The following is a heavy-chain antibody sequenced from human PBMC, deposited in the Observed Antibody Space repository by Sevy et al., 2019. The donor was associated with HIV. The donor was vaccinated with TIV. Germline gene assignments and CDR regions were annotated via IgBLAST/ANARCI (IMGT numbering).Heavy chain of an antibody. Sequence: GGSLRLSCAASGFTFSSNAMHWVRQAPGKGLEWVAVISYDGSKKYYGDSVKGRFIISRDNSKNTLYMQLNSLTAEDTAVYYCAGAGYDFLNGYLYYWGQGTLVTVSS. CDR2: ISYDGSKK. D-gene: IGHD3-3*01. J-gene: IGHJ4*02. CDR1: GFTFSSNA. V-gene: IGHV3-30*01. CDR3: AGAGYDFLNGYLYY.